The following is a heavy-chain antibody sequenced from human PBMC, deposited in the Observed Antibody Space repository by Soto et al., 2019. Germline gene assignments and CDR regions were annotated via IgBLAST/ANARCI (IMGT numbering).Heavy chain of an antibody. CDR1: GFSLSSTRVA. D-gene: IGHD6-19*01. Sequence: QITLKESGPTLVKPTQTLTLTCTFSGFSLSSTRVAVGWIRQPPGKALEWLALIYWDDDKRYSPFLKSRLTITKDTSKNQVVLTMTNMDPVETATYYCAHSVVAGLGYYFDYWGQGTLVTVSS. J-gene: IGHJ4*02. CDR2: IYWDDDK. V-gene: IGHV2-5*02. CDR3: AHSVVAGLGYYFDY.